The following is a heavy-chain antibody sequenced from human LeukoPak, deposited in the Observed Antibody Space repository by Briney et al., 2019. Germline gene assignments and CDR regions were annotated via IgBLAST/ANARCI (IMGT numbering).Heavy chain of an antibody. V-gene: IGHV3-30-3*01. J-gene: IGHJ3*02. CDR2: ISYDGSNK. CDR3: AKVKSSAYDAFDI. Sequence: PGRSLRLSCAASGFTFSSYAVHWVRQAPGKGLEWVAVISYDGSNKYYADSVKGRFTISRDNSKNTLYLQMNSLRAEDTAVYYCAKVKSSAYDAFDIWGQGTMVTVSS. CDR1: GFTFSSYA. D-gene: IGHD6-25*01.